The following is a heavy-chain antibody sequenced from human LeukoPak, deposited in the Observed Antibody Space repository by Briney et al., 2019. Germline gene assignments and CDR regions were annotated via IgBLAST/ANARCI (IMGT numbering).Heavy chain of an antibody. CDR2: IYSGGKT. CDR1: GFTFSSYA. CDR3: ARGGGYYDSSGNFDY. Sequence: PGGSLRLSCAASGFTFSSYAMSWVRQAPGKGLEWVSVIYSGGKTYYADSVKGRFTISRDNSKNTLYLQMNSLRAEDTAVYYCARGGGYYDSSGNFDYWGQGTLVTVSS. D-gene: IGHD3-22*01. V-gene: IGHV3-53*01. J-gene: IGHJ4*02.